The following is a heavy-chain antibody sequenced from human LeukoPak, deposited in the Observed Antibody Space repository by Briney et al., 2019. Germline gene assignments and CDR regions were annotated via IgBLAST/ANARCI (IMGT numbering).Heavy chain of an antibody. D-gene: IGHD1-26*01. CDR1: GSTFSGDH. J-gene: IGHJ4*02. V-gene: IGHV1-2*06. CDR3: ARDRNLYSGSFAS. CDR2: INPSSGAT. Sequence: ASVKVSCKASGSTFSGDHMHWVRQAPGQGPEWMGRINPSSGATHFAQNFQGRVTMTRDTSISTAYMELSRLTSDDTAVYYCARDRNLYSGSFASWGQGTLVTVSS.